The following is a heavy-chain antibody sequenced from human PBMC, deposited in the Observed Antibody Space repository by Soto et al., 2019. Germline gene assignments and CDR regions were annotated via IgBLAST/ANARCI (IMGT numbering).Heavy chain of an antibody. CDR3: ARENIPHYYDSSGYYYGY. V-gene: IGHV1-46*01. Sequence: ASVKVSCKASGYTFTSYYMHWVRQAPGQGLEWMGIINPSGGSTSYAQKFQGRVTMTRDTSTSTVYMELSSLRSEDTAVYYCARENIPHYYDSSGYYYGYWGQGTLVTAPQ. D-gene: IGHD3-22*01. CDR2: INPSGGST. CDR1: GYTFTSYY. J-gene: IGHJ4*02.